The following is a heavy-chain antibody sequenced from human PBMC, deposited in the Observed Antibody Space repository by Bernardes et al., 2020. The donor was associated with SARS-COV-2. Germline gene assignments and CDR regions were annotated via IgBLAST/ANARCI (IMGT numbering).Heavy chain of an antibody. CDR3: ARRYGSGSYYRFDP. CDR2: VYYSGST. J-gene: IGHJ5*02. D-gene: IGHD3-10*01. CDR1: DDSVSSGTFY. Sequence: APISLTCSVSDDSVSSGTFYWRCILQPPGKGLEWIGYVYYSGSTNYNPSLNSRVTISVDTSKNQFSLKLNSVTAADSAVYYCARRYGSGSYYRFDPWGQGILGTVSS. V-gene: IGHV4-61*01.